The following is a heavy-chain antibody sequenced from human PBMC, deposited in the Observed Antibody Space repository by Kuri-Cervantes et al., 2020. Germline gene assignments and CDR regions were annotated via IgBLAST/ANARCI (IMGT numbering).Heavy chain of an antibody. CDR3: ARDRGPRRYFDL. D-gene: IGHD3-9*01. CDR1: GFTFSNFW. Sequence: GESLKISCSASGFTFSNFWMAWIRQAPGKGLEWVANINQDGSERYYVDSAKGRFTISRDNAKNSLYLQMNSLRAEDTAVYYCARDRGPRRYFDLWGQGTLVTVSS. J-gene: IGHJ4*02. CDR2: INQDGSER. V-gene: IGHV3-7*01.